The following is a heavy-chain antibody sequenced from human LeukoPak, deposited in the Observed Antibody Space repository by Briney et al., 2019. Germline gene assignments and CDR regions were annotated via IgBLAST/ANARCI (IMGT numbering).Heavy chain of an antibody. Sequence: SQTLSLTCTVSGGSISSGDYYWSWLRQPPGTGLEWIGYIYYSGSTYYNPSLKSRVTISVDTSKNQFSLKLNSVTAADTAVYYCARDLLNEGNHLDYWGQGTLVTVSS. CDR3: ARDLLNEGNHLDY. CDR1: GGSISSGDYY. V-gene: IGHV4-30-4*01. D-gene: IGHD4-23*01. CDR2: IYYSGST. J-gene: IGHJ4*02.